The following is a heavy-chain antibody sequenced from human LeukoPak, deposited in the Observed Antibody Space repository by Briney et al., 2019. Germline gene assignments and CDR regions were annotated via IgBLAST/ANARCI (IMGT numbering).Heavy chain of an antibody. CDR1: GGTFRRYA. CDR2: IIPILGIA. Sequence: SVTVSCQACGGTFRRYAMSWVRQAPAQALEWMGRIIPILGIANYAQKFQGRDTIPADKSTSTGYMELSSLRSEDTAVYYCARDREDCSSISCPRSLYYGMDVWGQGATVTVSS. J-gene: IGHJ6*02. D-gene: IGHD2-2*01. CDR3: ARDREDCSSISCPRSLYYGMDV. V-gene: IGHV1-69*04.